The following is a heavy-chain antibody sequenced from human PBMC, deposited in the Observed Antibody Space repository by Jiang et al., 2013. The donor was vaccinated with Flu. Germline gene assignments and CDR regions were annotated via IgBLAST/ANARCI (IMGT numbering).Heavy chain of an antibody. J-gene: IGHJ4*02. D-gene: IGHD6-19*01. Sequence: ISDTIGRTYYADSVKGRFTISRDNSKNTLYLQMNSVRVEDTALYYCAKDREESAVAGPFDHWGQGTLVTVSS. CDR2: ISDTIGRT. CDR3: AKDREESAVAGPFDH. V-gene: IGHV3-23*01.